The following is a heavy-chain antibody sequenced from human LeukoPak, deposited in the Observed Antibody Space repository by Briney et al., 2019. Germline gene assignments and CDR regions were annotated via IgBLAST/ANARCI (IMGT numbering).Heavy chain of an antibody. Sequence: PGGSLRLSCVASGFTFGNYWMSWVRQAPGKGLVFVANIKRDGSYKNYVDSVKARFTISRDNAENSVHLQMHSLRAEDTAIYYCARDPGSSSFDYWGQGALVIVSS. CDR3: ARDPGSSSFDY. CDR1: GFTFGNYW. J-gene: IGHJ4*01. CDR2: IKRDGSYK. V-gene: IGHV3-7*01. D-gene: IGHD6-13*01.